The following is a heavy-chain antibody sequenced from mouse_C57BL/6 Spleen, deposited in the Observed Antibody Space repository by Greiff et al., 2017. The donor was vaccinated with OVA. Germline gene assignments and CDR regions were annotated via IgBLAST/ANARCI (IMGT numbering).Heavy chain of an antibody. CDR3: ARNRPRDGVFAY. V-gene: IGHV2-2*01. J-gene: IGHJ3*01. CDR2: IWSGGST. CDR1: GFSLTSYG. D-gene: IGHD3-1*01. Sequence: QVQLKESGPGLVQPSQSLSITCTVSGFSLTSYGVHWVRQSPGQGLEWLGVIWSGGSTDYNADFISRLSISKDNSKSQVFFKMNSLQAADTAIYYCARNRPRDGVFAYWGQGTLVTVSA.